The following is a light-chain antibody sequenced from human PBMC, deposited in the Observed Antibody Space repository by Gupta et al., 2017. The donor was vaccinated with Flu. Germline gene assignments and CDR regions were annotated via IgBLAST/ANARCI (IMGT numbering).Light chain of an antibody. V-gene: IGLV2-23*01. CDR3: CSYTGRSPVV. CDR2: EGS. Sequence: ITISCTGTSSDIGTYNLVSWYQQHPGKAPKLLIYEGSERPSGVSSRFSGSKSGNTASLTTSGLQAEDEAAYYCCSYTGRSPVVFGGGTTVTVL. CDR1: SSDIGTYNL. J-gene: IGLJ2*01.